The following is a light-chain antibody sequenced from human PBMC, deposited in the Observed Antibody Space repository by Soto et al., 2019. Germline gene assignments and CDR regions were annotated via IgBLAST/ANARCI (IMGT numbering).Light chain of an antibody. J-gene: IGLJ2*01. V-gene: IGLV2-14*03. CDR2: DVS. CDR1: SSDVGGYNY. Sequence: QSALTQPASVSGSPGQSITISCTGTSSDVGGYNYVSWYQQHPDRAPKLMIYDVSNRPSGVSNRFSGSKSGNTASLTISGLQAEDEADYYCSSYTTSSTLVVFGGGNKVTVL. CDR3: SSYTTSSTLVV.